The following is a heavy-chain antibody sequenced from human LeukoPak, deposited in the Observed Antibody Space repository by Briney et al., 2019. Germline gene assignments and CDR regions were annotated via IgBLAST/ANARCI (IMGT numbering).Heavy chain of an antibody. Sequence: ASVKVSCKASGYTFTSYGISWVRQAPGQGLEWMGWISAYNGNTNYAQKLQGRVTMTTDTSTSTAYMELRSLRSDDTAVYYCARTAVMYSGSWYPHDAFDIWGQGTMVTVSS. CDR2: ISAYNGNT. J-gene: IGHJ3*02. CDR3: ARTAVMYSGSWYPHDAFDI. V-gene: IGHV1-18*01. CDR1: GYTFTSYG. D-gene: IGHD6-13*01.